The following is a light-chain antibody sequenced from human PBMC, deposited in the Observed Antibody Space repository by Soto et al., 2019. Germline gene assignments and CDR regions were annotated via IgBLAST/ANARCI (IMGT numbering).Light chain of an antibody. J-gene: IGLJ1*01. V-gene: IGLV2-23*01. CDR2: EAS. Sequence: HSVLTQPASVSGSPGQSITISCTGTSSDIGSHHLVSWYQQYPGKAPQLIIFEASKRPSGVSNRFSGSKSGITASLTISGLQAEDEADCYCCSNAAGSTYVFGTGTKVTVL. CDR1: SSDIGSHHL. CDR3: CSNAAGSTYV.